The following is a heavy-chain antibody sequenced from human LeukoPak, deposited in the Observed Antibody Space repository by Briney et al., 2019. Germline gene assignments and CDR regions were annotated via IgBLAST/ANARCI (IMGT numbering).Heavy chain of an antibody. D-gene: IGHD3-9*01. CDR1: GSTFSSYW. Sequence: GGSLNPSCAASGSTFSSYWMNWFGKPPGKGLVWFSRINSDGSSPSYADSVKGRFTISRDNAKNTLYLQMNSLRAEDTAVYYCARAGDVLRYFDWSTLNWHNWFDPWGQGTLVTVSS. CDR3: ARAGDVLRYFDWSTLNWHNWFDP. V-gene: IGHV3-74*01. J-gene: IGHJ5*02. CDR2: INSDGSSP.